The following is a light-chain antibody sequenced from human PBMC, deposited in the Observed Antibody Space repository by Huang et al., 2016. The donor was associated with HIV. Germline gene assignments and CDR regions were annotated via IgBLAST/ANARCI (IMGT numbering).Light chain of an antibody. Sequence: EIVMTQSPATLSVSPGERATLSCRASQSVRNKLAWYQQNPGQTPRLLLHATSTRAAGVPARFSGSGSGTEFTLTISSLQSEDCGVYYCQQYESWPPLTFGGGTKVEIK. J-gene: IGKJ4*01. CDR2: ATS. CDR3: QQYESWPPLT. V-gene: IGKV3-15*01. CDR1: QSVRNK.